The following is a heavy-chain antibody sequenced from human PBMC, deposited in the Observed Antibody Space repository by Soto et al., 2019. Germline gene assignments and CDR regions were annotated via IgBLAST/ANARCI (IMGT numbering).Heavy chain of an antibody. CDR3: ARWRGGYSGSYSDY. CDR2: IQDDGNDE. D-gene: IGHD1-26*01. V-gene: IGHV3-33*05. Sequence: QVQLVESGGGVVQPGRSLRLSRAASGFTFSNYGMQWVRQAPGKGLEWVAVIQDDGNDEYYADSVKGRFTISRDNSKNTLYLQMNSLRAEDTAVYYCARWRGGYSGSYSDYWGQGTLVTVSS. J-gene: IGHJ4*02. CDR1: GFTFSNYG.